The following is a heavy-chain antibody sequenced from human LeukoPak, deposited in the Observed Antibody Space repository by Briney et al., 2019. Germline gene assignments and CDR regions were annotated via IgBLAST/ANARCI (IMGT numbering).Heavy chain of an antibody. D-gene: IGHD5-12*01. CDR2: VSGSGGST. Sequence: PAGSLRLSCAAAGFTFSSDAMDWVRQPPREVREWVSTVSGSGGSTYYADSVKGRFTIPRDNSKNTLYPQTNTLRAEDTAICYCTTLGGAYSGYEIDYWGQGTLVTVSS. V-gene: IGHV3-23*01. CDR3: TTLGGAYSGYEIDY. CDR1: GFTFSSDA. J-gene: IGHJ4*02.